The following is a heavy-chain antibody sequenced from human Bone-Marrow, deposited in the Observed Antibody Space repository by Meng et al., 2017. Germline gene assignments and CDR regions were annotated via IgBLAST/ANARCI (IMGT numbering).Heavy chain of an antibody. CDR1: GGSISNYY. Sequence: SETLSLTCTVPGGSISNYYWTWIRQSPGKGLEWIGNIYYTGRTNYNPSLKSRVTISVDTTNNQFSLLVTSMTPADTAVYFCARAWGDYDPFDHWGQGTLVTVSS. D-gene: IGHD4-17*01. J-gene: IGHJ4*02. CDR2: IYYTGRT. CDR3: ARAWGDYDPFDH. V-gene: IGHV4-59*01.